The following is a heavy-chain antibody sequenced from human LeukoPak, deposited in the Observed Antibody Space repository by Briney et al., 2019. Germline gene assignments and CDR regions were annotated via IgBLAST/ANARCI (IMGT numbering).Heavy chain of an antibody. Sequence: PGGSLRLSCAASGFTVSSNYMSWVRQAPGKGLEWVSVIYSGGSTYYADSVKGRFTISRDNSKNTLYLQMSSLRAEDTAVYYCASRDYYDSSGYNDAFDIWGQGTMVTVSS. J-gene: IGHJ3*02. CDR1: GFTVSSNY. CDR3: ASRDYYDSSGYNDAFDI. D-gene: IGHD3-22*01. CDR2: IYSGGST. V-gene: IGHV3-53*01.